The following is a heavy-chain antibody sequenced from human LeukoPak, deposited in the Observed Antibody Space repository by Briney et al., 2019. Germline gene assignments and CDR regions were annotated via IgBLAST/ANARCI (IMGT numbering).Heavy chain of an antibody. CDR2: IGISSGNT. D-gene: IGHD5-24*01. CDR3: ARDYKYAFDN. CDR1: GFTFSSYS. V-gene: IGHV3-48*01. Sequence: PGGSLRLSCAASGFTFSSYSMNWVRQAPGKGLEWISYIGISSGNTKYADSVKGRFTISGDKAKHSLYLQMNSLRVEDTAVYYCARDYKYAFDNWGQGTLVTVSS. J-gene: IGHJ4*02.